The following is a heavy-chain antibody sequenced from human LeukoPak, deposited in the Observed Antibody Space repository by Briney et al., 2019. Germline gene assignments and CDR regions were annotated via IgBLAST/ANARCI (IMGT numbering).Heavy chain of an antibody. J-gene: IGHJ3*02. V-gene: IGHV4-59*01. D-gene: IGHD1-1*01. Sequence: SETLSLTCTVSGGSITNSYWNWIRQSPVKGLEWIGYINYSGSTNYNPSLKSRVTISVDTSKNQFSLKLSSVTAPDTAVYFCARDPLSTNDFDIWGQGTMVTVSS. CDR1: GGSITNSY. CDR2: INYSGST. CDR3: ARDPLSTNDFDI.